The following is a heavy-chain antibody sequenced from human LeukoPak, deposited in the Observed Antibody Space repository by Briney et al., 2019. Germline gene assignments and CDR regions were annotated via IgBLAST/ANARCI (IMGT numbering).Heavy chain of an antibody. CDR3: ARHLSGITGYTYGRGIDY. CDR1: GFTFSSYW. Sequence: GGSLRLSCAASGFTFSSYWMSWVRQAPGKGLEWVANIKKGGSEKYYVDSVKGRFTISRDNAKKSLYLQMNSLGAEDTAVYYCARHLSGITGYTYGRGIDYWGQGTLLTVSS. V-gene: IGHV3-7*01. J-gene: IGHJ4*02. D-gene: IGHD5-18*01. CDR2: IKKGGSEK.